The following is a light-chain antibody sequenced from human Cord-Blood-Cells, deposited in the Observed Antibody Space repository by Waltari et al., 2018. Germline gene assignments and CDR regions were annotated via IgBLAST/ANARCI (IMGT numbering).Light chain of an antibody. Sequence: QSALTQPASVSGSPGQSITIPCTGTSSDVGSYNLVSWYQQHPGKAPKLMIYEGSKRPSGVSHRFSGSSSGTTASLTFSGLRAEAEAAYYCCSYAGSSTLVFGGGPKLTVL. V-gene: IGLV2-23*01. J-gene: IGLJ2*01. CDR1: SSDVGSYNL. CDR2: EGS. CDR3: CSYAGSSTLV.